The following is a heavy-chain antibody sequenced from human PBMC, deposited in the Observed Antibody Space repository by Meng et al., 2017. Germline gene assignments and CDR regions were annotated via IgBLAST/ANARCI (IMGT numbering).Heavy chain of an antibody. Sequence: QLQLVQSGAEVKEPLGASVKISCKASGYTFNNYAMHWVRQAPGQRLEWMGWINAGNGDTKFSQKFQGRVSISRDTSASTAYMELRSLRFEDTAVYYCATTLNYDFWSGFYYWGQGTLVTVSS. CDR2: INAGNGDT. D-gene: IGHD3-3*01. CDR1: GYTFNNYA. V-gene: IGHV1-3*01. J-gene: IGHJ4*02. CDR3: ATTLNYDFWSGFYY.